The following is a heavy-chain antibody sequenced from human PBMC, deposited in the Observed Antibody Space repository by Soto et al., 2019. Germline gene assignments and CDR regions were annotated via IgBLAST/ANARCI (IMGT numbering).Heavy chain of an antibody. Sequence: KASETLSLTCTVSGGSISSSSYYWGWIRQPPGKGLEWIGSIYYSGSTYYNPSLKSRVTISVDTSKNQFSLKLSSVTAADTAVYYCARPWYNWNKMGWFDPWGQGTLVTVSS. J-gene: IGHJ5*02. CDR1: GGSISSSSYY. CDR2: IYYSGST. V-gene: IGHV4-39*01. D-gene: IGHD1-20*01. CDR3: ARPWYNWNKMGWFDP.